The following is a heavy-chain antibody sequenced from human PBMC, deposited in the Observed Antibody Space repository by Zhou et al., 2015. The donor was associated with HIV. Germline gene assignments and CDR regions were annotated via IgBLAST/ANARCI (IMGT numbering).Heavy chain of an antibody. D-gene: IGHD4-11*01. J-gene: IGHJ3*02. Sequence: EVQLVETGGGLIQPGGSLRLSCAASGFTVSSNYMSWVRQAPGKGLEWVSVIYSDDSTYYADSVKGRFTISRDTSKNTLYLQMNSLRAEDTAVYYCARGGGRGSTVMGDAFDIWGQGTVVTVSS. CDR2: IYSDDST. CDR3: ARGGGRGSTVMGDAFDI. V-gene: IGHV3-53*02. CDR1: GFTVSSNY.